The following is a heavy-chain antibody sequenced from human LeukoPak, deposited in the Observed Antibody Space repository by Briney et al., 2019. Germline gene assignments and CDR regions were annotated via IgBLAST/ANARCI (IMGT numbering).Heavy chain of an antibody. J-gene: IGHJ5*02. D-gene: IGHD2-2*01. V-gene: IGHV4-31*03. CDR1: GGSISSGGYY. CDR2: IYYSGST. CDR3: ARLQYCSGTSCYWFDP. Sequence: SETLSLTCTVSGGSISSGGYYWSWIRQHPGKGLEWIGYIYYSGSTYYNPSLKSRVTISVDTSKNQFSLKLSSVTAADTAVYYCARLQYCSGTSCYWFDPWGQGTLVTVSS.